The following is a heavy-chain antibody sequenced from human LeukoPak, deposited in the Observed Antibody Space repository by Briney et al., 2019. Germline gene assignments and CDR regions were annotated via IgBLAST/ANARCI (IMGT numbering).Heavy chain of an antibody. CDR1: GGSIGSYY. D-gene: IGHD3-10*01. CDR2: VYYNGSS. Sequence: SETLSLTCTVSGGSIGSYYWNWIRQPPGKGLEWIGCVYYNGSSNYNPSLKSRVTISVDTSKIQFSLKLSSVTAADTAVYYCARSIKRGLFDYWGQGSLVTVSS. CDR3: ARSIKRGLFDY. V-gene: IGHV4-59*01. J-gene: IGHJ4*02.